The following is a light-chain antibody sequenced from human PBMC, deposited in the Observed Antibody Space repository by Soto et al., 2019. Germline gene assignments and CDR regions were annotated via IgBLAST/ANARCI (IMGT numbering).Light chain of an antibody. CDR3: QQRGT. CDR2: VAS. V-gene: IGKV3D-15*01. J-gene: IGKJ5*01. CDR1: QSVSSK. Sequence: EIVMTQYPATLSVSPGEGCTLSCRASQSVSSKLAWYQQKPGQAPRLLISVASNRATGIPARFSGSGSETDFTLTISSLESEDFAVSYCQQRGTVGPVTRLEIK.